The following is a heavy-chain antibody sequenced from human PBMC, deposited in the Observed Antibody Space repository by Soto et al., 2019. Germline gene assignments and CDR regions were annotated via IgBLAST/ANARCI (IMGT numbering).Heavy chain of an antibody. CDR3: ARGGAPEVPLYYFDY. D-gene: IGHD3-16*01. Sequence: SEALSVTCTVSGGSISRYYWSWIRQPPGKGLEWIGYIYYSGSTNYNPSLKSRVTISVDTSKNQFSLKLSSVTAADTAVYYCARGGAPEVPLYYFDYWGQGTLVTVSS. CDR2: IYYSGST. J-gene: IGHJ4*02. CDR1: GGSISRYY. V-gene: IGHV4-59*01.